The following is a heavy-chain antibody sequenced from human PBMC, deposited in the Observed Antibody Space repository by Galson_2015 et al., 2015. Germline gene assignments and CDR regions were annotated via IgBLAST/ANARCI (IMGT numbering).Heavy chain of an antibody. J-gene: IGHJ4*02. Sequence: SLRLSYAASGFTFSTYWMHWVRQAPGKGLVWVSRINGDGSSTIYADSVKGRFTISRDNAKNTLYLQMNSLRAEDTAVYYCARDRGGYDLWGQGTLVTVSS. V-gene: IGHV3-74*01. CDR2: INGDGSST. CDR1: GFTFSTYW. CDR3: ARDRGGYDL. D-gene: IGHD5-12*01.